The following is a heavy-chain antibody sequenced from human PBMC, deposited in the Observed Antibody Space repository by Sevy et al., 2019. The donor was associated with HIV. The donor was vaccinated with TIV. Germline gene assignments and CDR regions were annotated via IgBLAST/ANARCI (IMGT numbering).Heavy chain of an antibody. D-gene: IGHD1-7*01. Sequence: SETLSLTCTVYGGSLSGYYWTWIRQPPGKGLEWIGAINHSGSTNYNPSLKSRVTISVDTSKNHFSLKLISLTAADTAAYYCARGGPQTTSYYYYGMDVWGQGTTVTVSS. V-gene: IGHV4-34*01. CDR2: INHSGST. CDR1: GGSLSGYY. CDR3: ARGGPQTTSYYYYGMDV. J-gene: IGHJ6*02.